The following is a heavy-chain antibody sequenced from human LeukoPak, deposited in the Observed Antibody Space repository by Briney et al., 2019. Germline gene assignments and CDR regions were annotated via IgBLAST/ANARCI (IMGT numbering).Heavy chain of an antibody. Sequence: SVKVSCKASGFPLNSFTMQWVRQARGQRLEWIGWIVVGSGNTNYAQKFQERVTITRDMSTSTAYMELSSLRSEDTAVYYCARGGGSSSGLKFVRWWFDPWGQGTLVTVSS. V-gene: IGHV1-58*02. CDR3: ARGGGSSSGLKFVRWWFDP. J-gene: IGHJ5*02. CDR1: GFPLNSFT. CDR2: IVVGSGNT. D-gene: IGHD6-19*01.